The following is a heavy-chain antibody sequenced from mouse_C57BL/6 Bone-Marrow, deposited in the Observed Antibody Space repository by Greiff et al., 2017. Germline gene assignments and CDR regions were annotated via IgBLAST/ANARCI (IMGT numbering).Heavy chain of an antibody. J-gene: IGHJ1*03. V-gene: IGHV1-69*01. CDR2: IDPSDSYT. D-gene: IGHD1-1*01. Sequence: QFQLQQPGAELVMPGASVKLSCKASGYTFTSYWMHWVKQRPGQGLEWIGEIDPSDSYTNYNQKFKGKSTLTVDKSSSTAYMQLSSLTSEDSAVYYCAITTVVATRDWYFDVWGTGTTVTVSS. CDR3: AITTVVATRDWYFDV. CDR1: GYTFTSYW.